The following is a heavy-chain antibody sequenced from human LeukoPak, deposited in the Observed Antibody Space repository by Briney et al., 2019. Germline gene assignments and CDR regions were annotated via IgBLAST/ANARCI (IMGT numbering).Heavy chain of an antibody. CDR3: VEGATGTLRY. CDR2: INPSGGST. D-gene: IGHD1-26*01. V-gene: IGHV1-46*01. J-gene: IGHJ4*02. CDR1: GYTFTSYY. Sequence: GASVKVSCKASGYTFTSYYMHWVRQAPGQGLEWMGIINPSGGSTSYAQEFQGRVTMTRDTSTSTVYMELSSLRSEDTAVYYCVEGATGTLRYWGQGTLVTVSS.